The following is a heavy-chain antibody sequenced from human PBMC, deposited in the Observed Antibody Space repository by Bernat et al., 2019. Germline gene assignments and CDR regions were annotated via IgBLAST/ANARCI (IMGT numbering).Heavy chain of an antibody. CDR2: ILGGGST. V-gene: IGHV3-53*02. Sequence: EVQLVETGGGLIQPGGSLRLSCAASGFTVSSYYMNWVRQAPGKGLEWVSIILGGGSTFYTDSVKGRLTISRDSTRNRLYLQMNSRRAEDTAVYYCAGDPYSTGYFDFWGQGILVTVSS. J-gene: IGHJ4*02. D-gene: IGHD6-19*01. CDR3: AGDPYSTGYFDF. CDR1: GFTVSSYY.